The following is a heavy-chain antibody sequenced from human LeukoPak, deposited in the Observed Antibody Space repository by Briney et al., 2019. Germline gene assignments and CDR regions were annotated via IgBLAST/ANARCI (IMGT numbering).Heavy chain of an antibody. J-gene: IGHJ4*02. CDR2: IYSGDNT. V-gene: IGHV3-53*04. D-gene: IGHD3-10*01. Sequence: GGSLRLSCAASGFSVISNYMSWVRQAPGKGLEWVSVIYSGDNTYYADSVKGRFTISKHNSKNTLYLQMNSLRAEDTAVYYCAKRALLGFGELYFFDYWGQGTLVTVSS. CDR3: AKRALLGFGELYFFDY. CDR1: GFSVISNY.